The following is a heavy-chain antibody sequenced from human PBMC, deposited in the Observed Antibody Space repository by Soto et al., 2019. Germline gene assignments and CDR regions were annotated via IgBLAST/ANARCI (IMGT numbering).Heavy chain of an antibody. J-gene: IGHJ6*02. CDR3: ARDDSSSSYYYYYYGMDV. V-gene: IGHV3-21*01. CDR1: GFTFSSYS. Sequence: PGGSLRLSCAASGFTFSSYSMNWVRQAPGKGPEWVSSISSSSSYIYYADSVKGRFTISRDNAKNSLYLQMNSLRAEDTAVYYCARDDSSSSYYYYYYGMDVWGQGTTVTVSS. D-gene: IGHD6-6*01. CDR2: ISSSSSYI.